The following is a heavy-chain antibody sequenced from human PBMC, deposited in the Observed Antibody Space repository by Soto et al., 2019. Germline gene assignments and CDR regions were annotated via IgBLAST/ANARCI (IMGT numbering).Heavy chain of an antibody. CDR1: GGTIRSPDW. Sequence: QVQLQESGPGLVEPSGTLSLTRGVSGGTIRSPDWWTWVRQPPGKGLEWIGEIFQSGSTNYTPSLESRVTISVDKSKNQFSLTLTSVTAADTAVYFCARGRGRYSSGWSWFDPWGQGILVTVSS. D-gene: IGHD6-19*01. V-gene: IGHV4-4*02. J-gene: IGHJ5*02. CDR3: ARGRGRYSSGWSWFDP. CDR2: IFQSGST.